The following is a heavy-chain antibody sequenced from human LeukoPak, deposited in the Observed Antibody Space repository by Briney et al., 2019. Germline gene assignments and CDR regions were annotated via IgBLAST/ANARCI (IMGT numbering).Heavy chain of an antibody. V-gene: IGHV1-18*01. CDR1: GYTFNSYS. J-gene: IGHJ4*02. CDR2: IGGYNGDT. CDR3: ARDISGGEDD. Sequence: ASVKVSCKASGYTFNSYSITWFRQAPGQGLEWMGWIGGYNGDTLYPQKFQGRVTVTTDTSSSTAYMELRSLRSDDTAVYYCARDISGGEDDWGQGNLVTVSS. D-gene: IGHD3-16*01.